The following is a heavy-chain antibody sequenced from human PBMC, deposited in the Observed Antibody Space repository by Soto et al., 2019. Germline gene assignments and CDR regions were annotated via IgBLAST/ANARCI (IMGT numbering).Heavy chain of an antibody. Sequence: GGSLRLSCAASGFTFSSYWMHWVRQAPGKGLVWVSRINSDGSSTSYADSVKGRFTISRDNAKNTLYLQMNSLRAEDTAVYYCARGYCSGGSCDMKQYYYYGMDVWGQGTTVTVSS. CDR2: INSDGSST. CDR1: GFTFSSYW. CDR3: ARGYCSGGSCDMKQYYYYGMDV. J-gene: IGHJ6*02. V-gene: IGHV3-74*01. D-gene: IGHD2-15*01.